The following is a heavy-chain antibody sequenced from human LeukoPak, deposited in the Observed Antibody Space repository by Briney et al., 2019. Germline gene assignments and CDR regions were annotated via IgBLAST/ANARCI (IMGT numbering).Heavy chain of an antibody. Sequence: GGSLRLSCAASGLTFRSDGMHWVRQAPGKGLEWVAFIRYDGSNKYYADSVKGRFTISRDNSKNTLYLQMNSLRAEDTAVYYCAGSGSYQTRYYYYYMDVWGKGTTVTVSS. CDR3: AGSGSYQTRYYYYYMDV. J-gene: IGHJ6*03. D-gene: IGHD1-26*01. CDR2: IRYDGSNK. CDR1: GLTFRSDG. V-gene: IGHV3-30*02.